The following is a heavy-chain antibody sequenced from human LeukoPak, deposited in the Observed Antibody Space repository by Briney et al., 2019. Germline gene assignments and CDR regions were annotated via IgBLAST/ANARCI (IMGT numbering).Heavy chain of an antibody. CDR1: GGSFSAYF. V-gene: IGHV4-34*01. CDR3: ATRGDYSDTSGNSYDALDS. CDR2: VGHSGSA. D-gene: IGHD3-22*01. Sequence: SETLSLTCAVSGGSFSAYFWRWIRQPPGKGLEWIGDVGHSGSADYNPSLKSRVTISADPSKSQFSLKLTSVTAADTAVYYCATRGDYSDTSGNSYDALDSWGQETMVTVSS. J-gene: IGHJ3*02.